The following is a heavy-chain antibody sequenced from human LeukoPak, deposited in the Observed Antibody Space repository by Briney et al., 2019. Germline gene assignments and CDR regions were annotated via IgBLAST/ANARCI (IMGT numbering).Heavy chain of an antibody. V-gene: IGHV4-34*01. D-gene: IGHD2-15*01. CDR3: ARSLEGGGSCPGDS. CDR2: INHSGST. CDR1: GGPFSGYY. J-gene: IGHJ4*02. Sequence: PSETLSLTCAVYGGPFSGYYWSWIRQPPGKGLEWIGEINHSGSTNYNPSLKSRVTISVDTSKNQFSLKLSSVTAADTAVYYCARSLEGGGSCPGDSWGQGTLVTVSS.